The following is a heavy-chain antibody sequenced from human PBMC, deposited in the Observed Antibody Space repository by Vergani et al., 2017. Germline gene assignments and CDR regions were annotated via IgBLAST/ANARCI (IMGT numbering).Heavy chain of an antibody. CDR2: IKQDGSEK. CDR1: GFTFSSYW. Sequence: EVQLVESGGGLVQPGGSLRLSCAASGFTFSSYWMSWVRQAPGKGLEWVANIKQDGSEKYYVDSVKGRFTISRDNAKNSLYLQMNSLRAEDTAVYYCARVWYYYDSSGYYSSAQYYFDYWGQGTLVTVSS. CDR3: ARVWYYYDSSGYYSSAQYYFDY. J-gene: IGHJ4*02. D-gene: IGHD3-22*01. V-gene: IGHV3-7*03.